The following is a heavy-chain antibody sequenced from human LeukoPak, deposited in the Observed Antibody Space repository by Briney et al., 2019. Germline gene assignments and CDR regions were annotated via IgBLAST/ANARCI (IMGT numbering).Heavy chain of an antibody. V-gene: IGHV3-33*01. CDR3: ARVSCTGGSCEPYSYYDMDV. CDR1: GFTFSFSTYG. J-gene: IGHJ6*02. Sequence: PGGSLRLSCAASGFTFSFSTYGMHWVRQAPGKGLEWVAIIWYDGSDKYYADSVKGRFTISRDNSKNTLYLQMNSLRAEDTAVYYCARVSCTGGSCEPYSYYDMDVWGQGTTVTVSS. CDR2: IWYDGSDK. D-gene: IGHD2-15*01.